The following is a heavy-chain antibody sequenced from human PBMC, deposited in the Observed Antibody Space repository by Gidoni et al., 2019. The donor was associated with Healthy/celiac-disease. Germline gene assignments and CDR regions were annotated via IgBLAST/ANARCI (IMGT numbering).Heavy chain of an antibody. CDR2: MNPNSGNT. Sequence: QVQLVQSGAEVKKPGASVKVSCKASGYTFTSYDIKWVRQATGQGLEWMGWMNPNSGNTGYAQKFQGRVTMTRNTSISTAYMELSSLRSEDTAVYYCARESIGTELTPNYYYYGMDVWGQGTTVTVSS. CDR3: ARESIGTELTPNYYYYGMDV. D-gene: IGHD1-7*01. J-gene: IGHJ6*02. V-gene: IGHV1-8*01. CDR1: GYTFTSYD.